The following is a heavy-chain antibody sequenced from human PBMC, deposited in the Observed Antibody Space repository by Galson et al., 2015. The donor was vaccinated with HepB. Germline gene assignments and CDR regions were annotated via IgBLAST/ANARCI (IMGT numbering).Heavy chain of an antibody. CDR2: IIPILGIA. Sequence: SVKVSCKASGGTFSSYAISWVRQAPGQGLEWMGGIIPILGIANYAQKFQGRVTITADKSTSTAYIELSSLRSEDTAVYYCATYYYDSSGLDGPAYFDYWGQGTLVTVSS. CDR1: GGTFSSYA. J-gene: IGHJ4*02. V-gene: IGHV1-69*10. D-gene: IGHD3-22*01. CDR3: ATYYYDSSGLDGPAYFDY.